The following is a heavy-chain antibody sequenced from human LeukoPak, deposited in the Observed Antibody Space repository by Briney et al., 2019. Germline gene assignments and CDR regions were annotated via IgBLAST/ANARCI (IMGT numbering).Heavy chain of an antibody. J-gene: IGHJ4*02. CDR1: GFTFSSYW. D-gene: IGHD3-3*01. CDR3: AKGAVFGVVIGGNYFDY. Sequence: GGSLRLSCAASGFTFSSYWMSWVRQAPGKGLEWVSAISGSGGSTYYADSVKGRFTISRDNSKNTLYLQMNSLRAEDTAVYYCAKGAVFGVVIGGNYFDYWGQGTLVTVSS. CDR2: ISGSGGST. V-gene: IGHV3-23*01.